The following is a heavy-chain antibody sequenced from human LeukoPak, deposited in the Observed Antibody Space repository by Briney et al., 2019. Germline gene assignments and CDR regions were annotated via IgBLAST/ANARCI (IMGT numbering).Heavy chain of an antibody. Sequence: SVKVSCKASGGTFSSYAISWARQAPGQGLEWMGGIIPIFGTANYAQKFQGRVTITTDESTSTAYMELSSLRSEDTAVYYCATRRGVPAAIRGGYYYYYMDVWGKGTTVTVSS. CDR1: GGTFSSYA. J-gene: IGHJ6*03. CDR3: ATRRGVPAAIRGGYYYYYMDV. CDR2: IIPIFGTA. D-gene: IGHD2-2*02. V-gene: IGHV1-69*05.